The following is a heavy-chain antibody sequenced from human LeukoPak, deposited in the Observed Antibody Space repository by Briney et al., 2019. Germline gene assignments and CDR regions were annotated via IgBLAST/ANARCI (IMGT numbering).Heavy chain of an antibody. Sequence: ASVKVSCKASGGTFSSYAISWVRQAPGQGLEWMARIIPIFGTSDYAQKFQGRVTITTDESTSTAYMELSSLRSEDTAVYYCASPQNGYSYGYYWGQGTLVTVSS. V-gene: IGHV1-69*05. J-gene: IGHJ4*02. D-gene: IGHD5-18*01. CDR1: GGTFSSYA. CDR2: IIPIFGTS. CDR3: ASPQNGYSYGYY.